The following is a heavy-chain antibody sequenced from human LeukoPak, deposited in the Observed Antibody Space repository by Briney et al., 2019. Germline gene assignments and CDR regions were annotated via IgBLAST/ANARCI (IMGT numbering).Heavy chain of an antibody. CDR2: MKEDGGEI. J-gene: IGHJ4*02. Sequence: TGGSLRLSCEASAFTFSSYWMSWVHQAPGKGLEWVANMKEDGGEINYVDSVKGRFTISRDNAKNSLFLQMNSLRVEDTAVYYCARDRGYSTFDYWGQGTLVTVSS. V-gene: IGHV3-7*01. CDR1: AFTFSSYW. D-gene: IGHD4-23*01. CDR3: ARDRGYSTFDY.